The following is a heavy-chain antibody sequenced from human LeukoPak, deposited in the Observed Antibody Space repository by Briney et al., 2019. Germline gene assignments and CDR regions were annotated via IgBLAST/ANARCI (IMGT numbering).Heavy chain of an antibody. CDR3: AREIIAATLDG. Sequence: GGSLRLSCAGSGFIVSSNYMSWVRQAAGKGLEWVSVIYGSSRTYYADSVKGRFTISRDNSKNTVYLQMDSLRAEDTAVYYCAREIIAATLDGWGQGTLVIVSS. CDR2: IYGSSRT. D-gene: IGHD1-26*01. J-gene: IGHJ4*02. CDR1: GFIVSSNY. V-gene: IGHV3-66*01.